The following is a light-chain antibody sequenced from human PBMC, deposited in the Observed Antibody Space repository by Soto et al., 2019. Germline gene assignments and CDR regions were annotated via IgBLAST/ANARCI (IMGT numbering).Light chain of an antibody. CDR2: KVS. J-gene: IGKJ1*01. CDR3: MQGTHWPPT. CDR1: QSLVRSDGDTY. V-gene: IGKV2-30*02. Sequence: DVVMTQSPLSLPVTLGQPASISCSSSQSLVRSDGDTYLNWFLQRPGQSPRRLIYKVSNWDSGVPDRFSGSGSGTDFTLKISRVEAEDVGIYYCMQGTHWPPTFGQGTKVEIK.